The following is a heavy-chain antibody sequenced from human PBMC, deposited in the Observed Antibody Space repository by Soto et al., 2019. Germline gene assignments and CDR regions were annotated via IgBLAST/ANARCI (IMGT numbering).Heavy chain of an antibody. D-gene: IGHD2-15*01. CDR2: ISYDGSNK. CDR3: AKDGGYCSGGSCYTQDD. Sequence: QVQLVESGGGVVQPGRSLRLSCAASGFTFSSYCMHWVRQAPGKGLEWVAVISYDGSNKYYADSVKGRFTISRDNSKNTLYLQMNSLRAEDTAVYYCAKDGGYCSGGSCYTQDDWGQGTLVTVSS. CDR1: GFTFSSYC. V-gene: IGHV3-30*18. J-gene: IGHJ4*02.